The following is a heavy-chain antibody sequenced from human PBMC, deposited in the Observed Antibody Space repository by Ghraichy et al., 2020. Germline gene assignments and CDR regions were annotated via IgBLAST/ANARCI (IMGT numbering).Heavy chain of an antibody. CDR2: IYYSGNT. Sequence: SETLSLTCTVSGGSVSSGSYYWSWIRQPPGKGLEWIGYIYYSGNTNYNPSLKSRVTISVDTSKNQFSLKLSSVTAADTAVYYCARDLYSSSSGYYYGMDVWGQGTTVTVSS. D-gene: IGHD6-6*01. V-gene: IGHV4-61*01. CDR1: GGSVSSGSYY. CDR3: ARDLYSSSSGYYYGMDV. J-gene: IGHJ6*02.